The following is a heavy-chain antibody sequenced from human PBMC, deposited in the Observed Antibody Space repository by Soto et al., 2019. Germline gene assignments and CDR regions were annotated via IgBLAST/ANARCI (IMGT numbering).Heavy chain of an antibody. CDR3: ARGEXLWFGERGYYYYYGMDV. Sequence: PSDTLSLTCAVYGGSFSCYYWSWIRQPPGKGLEWIGEINHSGSTNYNPSLKSRVTISVDTSKNQFSLKLSSVTAADTAVYYCARGEXLWFGERGYYYYYGMDVWGQGTTVTVSS. V-gene: IGHV4-34*01. J-gene: IGHJ6*02. CDR1: GGSFSCYY. CDR2: INHSGST. D-gene: IGHD3-10*01.